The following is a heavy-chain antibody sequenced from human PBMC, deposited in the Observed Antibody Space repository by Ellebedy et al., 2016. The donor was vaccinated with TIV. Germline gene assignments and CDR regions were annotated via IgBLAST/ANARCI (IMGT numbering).Heavy chain of an antibody. Sequence: GGSLRLSXTATRFIFSNYGMHWVRQAPGKGLEWVAVIRSDGSDRYYADSMKGRFTISRDNSRNTLYLQMNSLRVEDTAVYYCVRTPTGYDPRHFDYWGQGTLVTVSS. CDR2: IRSDGSDR. J-gene: IGHJ4*02. CDR1: RFIFSNYG. CDR3: VRTPTGYDPRHFDY. D-gene: IGHD5-12*01. V-gene: IGHV3-33*01.